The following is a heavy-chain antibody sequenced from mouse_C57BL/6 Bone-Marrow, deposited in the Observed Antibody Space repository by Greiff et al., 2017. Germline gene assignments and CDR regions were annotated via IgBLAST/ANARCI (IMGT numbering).Heavy chain of an antibody. CDR2: IYPGDGDT. J-gene: IGHJ3*01. CDR3: ALTGPLVC. CDR1: GYAFSSYW. V-gene: IGHV1-80*01. Sequence: VHLVESDAELVKPGASVKISCKASGYAFSSYWMNWVKQRPGKGLEWIGQIYPGDGDTNYNGKFKGKATLTADKSSSTAYMQLSSLTSEDSAVYFCALTGPLVCWGQGTLVTVSA. D-gene: IGHD4-1*01.